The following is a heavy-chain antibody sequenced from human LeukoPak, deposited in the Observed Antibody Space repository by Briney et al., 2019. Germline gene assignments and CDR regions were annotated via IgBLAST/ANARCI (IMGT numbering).Heavy chain of an antibody. CDR2: IIPIFGAA. CDR3: ATAAGAHYYYYYYMDV. Sequence: GSSVKVSCKASGGTFSSYAISWVRQAPGQGLEWMGGIIPIFGAANYAQKFQGRVTITTDESTSTAYMELSSLRSEDTAVYYCATAAGAHYYYYYYMDVWGKGTTVTVSS. D-gene: IGHD6-13*01. J-gene: IGHJ6*03. V-gene: IGHV1-69*05. CDR1: GGTFSSYA.